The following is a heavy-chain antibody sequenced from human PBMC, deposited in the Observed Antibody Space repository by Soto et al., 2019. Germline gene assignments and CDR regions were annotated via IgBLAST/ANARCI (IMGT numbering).Heavy chain of an antibody. J-gene: IGHJ4*02. CDR2: IYYSGST. D-gene: IGHD3-22*01. Sequence: SETLSLTCTVSGGSISSYYWSWIRQPPGKGLEWIGYIYYSGSTNYNPSLKSRVTISVDTSKNQFSLKLSSVTAADTAVYYCAAQYYYDSRSVDYWGQGTLVTVSS. CDR1: GGSISSYY. V-gene: IGHV4-59*01. CDR3: AAQYYYDSRSVDY.